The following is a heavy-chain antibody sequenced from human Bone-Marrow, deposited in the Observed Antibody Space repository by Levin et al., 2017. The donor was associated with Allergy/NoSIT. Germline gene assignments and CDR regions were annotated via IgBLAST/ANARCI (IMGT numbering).Heavy chain of an antibody. Sequence: GGSLRLSCAASGFTFSNYWMSWVRQAPGQGLEWVANIKHDGSEKNYVDSVKGRFTISRDDAKNSLYLQMNSLRAEDTAMYYCAREGFIDDWVTGPLVTVSS. CDR2: IKHDGSEK. J-gene: IGHJ4*02. CDR1: GFTFSNYW. CDR3: AREGFIDD. V-gene: IGHV3-7*01.